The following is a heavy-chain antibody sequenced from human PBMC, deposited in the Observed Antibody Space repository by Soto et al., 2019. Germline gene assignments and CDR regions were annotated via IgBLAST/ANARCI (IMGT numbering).Heavy chain of an antibody. CDR1: GFSLSTSGMR. D-gene: IGHD3-10*01. J-gene: IGHJ6*02. CDR2: IDWDDDK. V-gene: IGHV2-70*04. Sequence: SGPTLVNPTQTLTLTCTFSGFSLSTSGMRVIWIRQPPGKALEWLARIDWDDDKFYSTSLKTRLTISKDTSKNQVVLTMTNMDPVDTDTYYCAHSKYYYGSGSYYINYYYGMDVWGQGTTVTVSS. CDR3: AHSKYYYGSGSYYINYYYGMDV.